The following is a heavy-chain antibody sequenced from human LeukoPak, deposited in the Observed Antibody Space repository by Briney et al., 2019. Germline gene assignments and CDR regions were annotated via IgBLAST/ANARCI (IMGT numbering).Heavy chain of an antibody. J-gene: IGHJ6*03. CDR1: GFTFSSYW. V-gene: IGHV3-20*04. CDR2: INWNGGST. Sequence: GGSLRLSCAASGFTFSSYWMSWVRQAPGKGLEWVSGINWNGGSTGYADSVKGRFTISRDNAKNSLYLQMNSLRAEDTALYYCARAVSKLWLNLEYYYYYMDVWGKGTTVTVSS. D-gene: IGHD5-18*01. CDR3: ARAVSKLWLNLEYYYYYMDV.